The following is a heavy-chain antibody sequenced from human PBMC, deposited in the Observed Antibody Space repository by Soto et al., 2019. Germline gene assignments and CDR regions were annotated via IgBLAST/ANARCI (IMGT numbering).Heavy chain of an antibody. J-gene: IGHJ3*02. CDR1: GYTFTSNG. Sequence: WASVKVSCKASGYTFTSNGINWVRQAPGQGLEWMGWISGYNGNTNNAQKFQGRVTMTTDTSTNTAYLELRSLRSDDTAVYYCARDLITRDAFDIWGQGTMVTVSS. D-gene: IGHD3-16*01. CDR2: ISGYNGNT. CDR3: ARDLITRDAFDI. V-gene: IGHV1-18*04.